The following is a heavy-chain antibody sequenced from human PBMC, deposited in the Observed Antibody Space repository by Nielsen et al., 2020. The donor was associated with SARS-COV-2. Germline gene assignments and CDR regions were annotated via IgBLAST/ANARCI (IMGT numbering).Heavy chain of an antibody. Sequence: SETLSLTCTVSGGSISSGGYYWSWIRQHPGKGLEWIGYIYYSGSTYYNPSLKSRVTISVDTSKNQFSLKLSSVTAADTAVYYCAREMGIAAAGTHWFDPWGQGTLVTVSS. V-gene: IGHV4-31*03. D-gene: IGHD6-13*01. CDR3: AREMGIAAAGTHWFDP. CDR2: IYYSGST. CDR1: GGSISSGGYY. J-gene: IGHJ5*02.